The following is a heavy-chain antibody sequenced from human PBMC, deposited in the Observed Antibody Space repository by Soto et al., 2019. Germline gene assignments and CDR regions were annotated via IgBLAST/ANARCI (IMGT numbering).Heavy chain of an antibody. Sequence: ASVKVSCKASGYXFTNYYIHWVRQAPGQGLEWMAIINPSGGSTNYAQKFQGRVTLARDTFTNTVYMELSSLRSEDTAIYYCARGLAAGDYWGQGTLVTVSS. CDR2: INPSGGST. J-gene: IGHJ4*02. CDR3: ARGLAAGDY. CDR1: GYXFTNYY. D-gene: IGHD6-13*01. V-gene: IGHV1-46*01.